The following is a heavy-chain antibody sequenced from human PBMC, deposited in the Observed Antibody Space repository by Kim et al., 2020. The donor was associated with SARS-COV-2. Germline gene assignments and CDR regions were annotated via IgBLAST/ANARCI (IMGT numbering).Heavy chain of an antibody. CDR3: ARHKNTYFEY. D-gene: IGHD3-16*01. Sequence: GGSLRLSCAASGFTFSDYWMSWVRQAPGQGLEWVANIKRDGRENYYVDSVEGRFIISRDNTKSSLYLQMNSLRADDTAVYYCARHKNTYFEYWGQGTLVTVSS. J-gene: IGHJ4*02. CDR1: GFTFSDYW. CDR2: IKRDGREN. V-gene: IGHV3-7*01.